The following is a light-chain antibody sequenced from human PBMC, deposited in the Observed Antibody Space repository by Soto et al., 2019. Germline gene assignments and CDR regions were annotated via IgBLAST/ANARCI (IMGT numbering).Light chain of an antibody. CDR1: LSVSSSY. CDR3: QQYGSSPPVT. CDR2: GAS. V-gene: IGKV3-20*01. J-gene: IGKJ5*01. Sequence: EIVLTQSPGTLSLSPGERATLSCGASLSVSSSYLAWYQQKPGQTPRLLIYGASGRATGIPDRFSGSGSGTDFTLTISRLEPEDFSVYYCQQYGSSPPVTFGQGTRLEIK.